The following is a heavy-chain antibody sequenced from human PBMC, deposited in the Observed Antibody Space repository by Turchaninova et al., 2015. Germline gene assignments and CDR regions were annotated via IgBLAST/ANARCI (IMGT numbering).Heavy chain of an antibody. CDR1: GGSFSGYY. CDR2: INHSGST. CDR3: ARGFRDRLALS. D-gene: IGHD3-22*01. V-gene: IGHV4-34*01. J-gene: IGHJ4*02. Sequence: WGTLSLTCAVYGGSFSGYYWSWIRQPPGKGLEWIGEINHSGSTNYNPSLKSRVTISVDTSKNQFSLKLSSVTAADTAVYYCARGFRDRLALSWGQGTLVTVSS.